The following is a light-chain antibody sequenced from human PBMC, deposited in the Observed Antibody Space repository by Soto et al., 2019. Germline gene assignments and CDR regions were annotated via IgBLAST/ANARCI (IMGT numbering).Light chain of an antibody. J-gene: IGKJ5*01. Sequence: GVAMSAGTVSLYRLGHGSRXGRASQSVSSYLAWYQQKPGQAPRLLIYDASNSATGIPARFSGSGSGTDFTLTISSLEPEDFAVYYCQQRSNWPNTFGQGTRLEI. CDR1: QSVSSY. CDR3: QQRSNWPNT. CDR2: DAS. V-gene: IGKV3-11*01.